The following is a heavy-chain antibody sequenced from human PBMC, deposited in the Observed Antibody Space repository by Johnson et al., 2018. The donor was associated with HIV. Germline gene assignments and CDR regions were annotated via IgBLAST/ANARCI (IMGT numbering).Heavy chain of an antibody. CDR2: IGLHGNEK. D-gene: IGHD3-3*02. CDR3: ARAHLIFPKNAFDI. V-gene: IGHV3-7*01. J-gene: IGHJ3*02. Sequence: VQLVESGGGLVQPGGSLRLSCAASGFTFSSFWMTWVRQAPGKGLEWVANIGLHGNEKFYVDSEKGRFTISRDNANQSVHLVMNGLTPEDTAVYYCARAHLIFPKNAFDIWGQGTMVTVSS. CDR1: GFTFSSFW.